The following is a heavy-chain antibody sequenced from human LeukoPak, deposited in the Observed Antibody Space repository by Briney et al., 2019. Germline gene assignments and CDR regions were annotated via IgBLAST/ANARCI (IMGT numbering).Heavy chain of an antibody. V-gene: IGHV3-30-3*01. D-gene: IGHD1-26*01. CDR1: GFTFSSYA. Sequence: PGGSLRLSCAASGFTFSSYAMHWVRQPPGKGLEGVALISYDESYRYYADSVKGRFTISRDNSKNTLYLEMNSLRADDTAVYYCARVQWELLYPDYWGQGTLVTVSS. CDR2: ISYDESYR. J-gene: IGHJ4*02. CDR3: ARVQWELLYPDY.